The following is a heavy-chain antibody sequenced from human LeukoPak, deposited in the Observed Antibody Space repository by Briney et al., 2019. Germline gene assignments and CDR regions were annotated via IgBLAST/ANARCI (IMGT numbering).Heavy chain of an antibody. CDR3: ARAGPEPVLLWFGELLSCYMDV. Sequence: GGSLRLSCAASGFTFSDYYMSWIRQAPGKVLEWVSYISSSCSTIYYAYSVKGRFTISRDNAKNSLYLQMNSLRAEDTAVYFCARAGPEPVLLWFGELLSCYMDVWGKGTTVTISS. D-gene: IGHD3-10*01. J-gene: IGHJ6*03. CDR1: GFTFSDYY. V-gene: IGHV3-11*01. CDR2: ISSSCSTI.